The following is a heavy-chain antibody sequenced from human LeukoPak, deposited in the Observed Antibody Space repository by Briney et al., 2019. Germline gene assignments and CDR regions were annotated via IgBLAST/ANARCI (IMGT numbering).Heavy chain of an antibody. Sequence: GGSLRLSCVASGITFRNYAVTWVRQAPGKGLEWVSSITGSGDTRRYADSVKGRFTISRDNSVDTLYLQMNSLSAEDTAIYSCGKDPNGDYIGAFDFWGRGTMVTVSS. D-gene: IGHD4-17*01. CDR2: ITGSGDTR. V-gene: IGHV3-23*01. CDR1: GITFRNYA. CDR3: GKDPNGDYIGAFDF. J-gene: IGHJ3*01.